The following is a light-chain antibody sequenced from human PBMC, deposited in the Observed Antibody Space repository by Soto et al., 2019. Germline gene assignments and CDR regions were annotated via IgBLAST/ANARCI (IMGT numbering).Light chain of an antibody. CDR3: QQRSNWPPVYT. CDR2: DAS. Sequence: EIVLTQSPATLSLSPGERATLSCRASQSVSSYLAWYQQKPGQAPRLLIYDASSRATGIPARFSGSGSGTDFTLTISSLEPKDFALYSCQQRSNWPPVYTFGQGTKLEIK. CDR1: QSVSSY. V-gene: IGKV3-11*01. J-gene: IGKJ2*01.